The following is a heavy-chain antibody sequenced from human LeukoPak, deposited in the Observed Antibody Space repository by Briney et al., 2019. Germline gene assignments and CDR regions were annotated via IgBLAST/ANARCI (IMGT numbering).Heavy chain of an antibody. V-gene: IGHV3-21*01. D-gene: IGHD2-2*03. CDR2: ISSGSTNI. J-gene: IGHJ4*02. CDR3: ARVGGYCSSVSNCYGDY. Sequence: PGGSLRLSCAASGFTFSIYSMNWVRQAAGKGLQWVSCISSGSTNIYYADSVRGRFTISRDNAKNSLYLQMNSLRAEDTAVYYCARVGGYCSSVSNCYGDYWGQGALVTVSS. CDR1: GFTFSIYS.